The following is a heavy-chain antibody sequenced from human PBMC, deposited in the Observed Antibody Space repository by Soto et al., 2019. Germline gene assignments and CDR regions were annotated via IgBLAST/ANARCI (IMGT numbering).Heavy chain of an antibody. D-gene: IGHD3-22*01. Sequence: GESLKISCKGSGYSFTSYWIGWVRQMPGKGLEWMGIIYPGDSDTRYSPSFQGQVTISADKSIGTAYLQWSSLKASDTAMYYCATIVDYYYYYMDVWGKGTTVTVSS. J-gene: IGHJ6*03. CDR3: ATIVDYYYYYMDV. CDR1: GYSFTSYW. CDR2: IYPGDSDT. V-gene: IGHV5-51*01.